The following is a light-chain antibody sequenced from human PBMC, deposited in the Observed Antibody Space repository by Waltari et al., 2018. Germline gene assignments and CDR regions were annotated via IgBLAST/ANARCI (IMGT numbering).Light chain of an antibody. V-gene: IGLV2-23*02. Sequence: QSALTQTASVSGSPGQSSTISCTGTSSDIGSFNLVSWYQQHPDKATKLMIYEVSQRPSVVSHRVSGSKAANTASLTISVLHVEDGADYYCCSYAGTIPFVFGTGTKVTVL. CDR3: CSYAGTIPFV. CDR1: SSDIGSFNL. CDR2: EVS. J-gene: IGLJ1*01.